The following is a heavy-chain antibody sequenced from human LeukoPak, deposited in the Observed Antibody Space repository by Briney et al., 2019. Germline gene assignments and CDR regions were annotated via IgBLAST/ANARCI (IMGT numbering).Heavy chain of an antibody. CDR3: VRGYSFGPYGMDV. CDR1: GFPFSSYA. D-gene: IGHD2-15*01. Sequence: GGSLRLSCSASGFPFSSYAMHWVRQAPGKGLEYASAISDSGGSTYYADSVKGRSTISRDNSKNTLYLQMSSLRAEDTAVYFCVRGYSFGPYGMDVWGQGTTVTVSS. CDR2: ISDSGGST. V-gene: IGHV3-64D*09. J-gene: IGHJ6*02.